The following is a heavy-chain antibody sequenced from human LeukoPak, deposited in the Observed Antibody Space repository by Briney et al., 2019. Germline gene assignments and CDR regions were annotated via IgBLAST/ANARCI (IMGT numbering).Heavy chain of an antibody. CDR3: ARDLGYARMTAMPTY. CDR2: INHSGST. V-gene: IGHV4-34*01. J-gene: IGHJ4*02. Sequence: PSETLSLTCAVYGGSFSGYYWSWIRQPPGKGLEWIGDINHSGSTNYNPSLKSRVTISVDTSKNQFSLKLSSVTAADTAVYYCARDLGYARMTAMPTYWGQGTLVTVSS. D-gene: IGHD5-18*01. CDR1: GGSFSGYY.